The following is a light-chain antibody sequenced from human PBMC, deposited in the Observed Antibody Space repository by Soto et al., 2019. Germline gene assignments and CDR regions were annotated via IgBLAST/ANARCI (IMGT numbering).Light chain of an antibody. CDR2: WAS. V-gene: IGKV4-1*01. Sequence: DIVMTQSPDSLAVSLGERATINCKSSQSVLYSSNNKDYLAWYQQKPGQPPKLLIYWASTRESGVPDRFSGNGSRTDFTLTISSLQAEDVAVYYCHQYYSTPHTFGQGTKLEIK. CDR1: QSVLYSSNNKDY. CDR3: HQYYSTPHT. J-gene: IGKJ2*01.